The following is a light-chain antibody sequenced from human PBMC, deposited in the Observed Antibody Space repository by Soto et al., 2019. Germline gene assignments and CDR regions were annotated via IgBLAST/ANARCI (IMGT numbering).Light chain of an antibody. CDR3: QQSHTIPRRA. Sequence: DSQIKQYPSPLSESFADNLTSTCRTHQSITNLLSWYQKSPGEVPKLLMYAASRLQSGVPSRFSGSGSGTDFALTINSLQRADFATYYCQQSHTIPRRAFGCGTKVDIK. CDR2: AAS. V-gene: IGKV1-39*01. CDR1: QSITNL. J-gene: IGKJ3*01.